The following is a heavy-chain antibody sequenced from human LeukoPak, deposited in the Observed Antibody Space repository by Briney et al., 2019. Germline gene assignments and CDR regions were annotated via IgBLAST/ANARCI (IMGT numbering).Heavy chain of an antibody. D-gene: IGHD3-16*01. CDR3: AKDGGNYYYYYYMDV. CDR2: ISGSGGST. J-gene: IGHJ6*03. CDR1: GFTFSSYA. V-gene: IGHV3-23*01. Sequence: GGSLRLSCAASGFTFSSYAMSWVRQAPGKGLEWVSAISGSGGSTYYADSVKGRFTISRDNSKNTLYLQMNSLRAEDTAVYYCAKDGGNYYYYYYMDVWGKGTTVTVSS.